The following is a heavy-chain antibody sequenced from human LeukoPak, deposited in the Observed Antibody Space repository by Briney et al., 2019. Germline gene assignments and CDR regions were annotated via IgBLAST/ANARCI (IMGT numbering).Heavy chain of an antibody. CDR2: ISGSGGST. CDR3: ARDGSGQQLASDYMDV. V-gene: IGHV3-23*01. CDR1: GFTFSSYA. Sequence: PGGSLRLSCAASGFTFSSYAMSWVRQAPGKGLEWVSAISGSGGSTYYADSVKGRFTISRDNAKNSLYLQMNSLRAEDTAVYYCARDGSGQQLASDYMDVWGKGTTVTVSS. J-gene: IGHJ6*03. D-gene: IGHD6-13*01.